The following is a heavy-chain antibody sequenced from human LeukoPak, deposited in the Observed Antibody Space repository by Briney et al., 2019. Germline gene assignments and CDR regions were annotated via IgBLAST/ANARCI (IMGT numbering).Heavy chain of an antibody. CDR1: GGSISSYY. J-gene: IGHJ2*01. Sequence: SETLSLTCTVSGGSISSYYWSWIRRPPGKGLEWIGYIYYSGSTNYNPSLKSRVTVSVDTSKNPLSLKLRYVTAAATAVYYCESADSSGWYWYFDLWGRGTLVAVSS. CDR3: ESADSSGWYWYFDL. D-gene: IGHD6-19*01. V-gene: IGHV4-59*01. CDR2: IYYSGST.